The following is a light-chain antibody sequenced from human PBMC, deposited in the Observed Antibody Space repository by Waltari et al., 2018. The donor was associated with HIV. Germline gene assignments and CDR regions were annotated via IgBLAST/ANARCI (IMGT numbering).Light chain of an antibody. V-gene: IGLV1-47*01. CDR1: SSNIGSDY. Sequence: QSVLTQPPSASGTPGQRVTISCSGSSSNIGSDYVYWYQHLPGTAPKLLIYKDNQRPAGVPDRVSGSKSGTSASLAISGLRPEDEADYSCAAWDDSLSGVVFGGGTKLTVL. J-gene: IGLJ2*01. CDR2: KDN. CDR3: AAWDDSLSGVV.